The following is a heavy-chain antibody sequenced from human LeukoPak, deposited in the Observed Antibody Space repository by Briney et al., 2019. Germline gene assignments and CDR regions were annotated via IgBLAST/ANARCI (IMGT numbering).Heavy chain of an antibody. Sequence: SETLSLTCTVSGGSISSSSYYWGWIRQPPGKGLEWIVSIYYSGSTYYNPSLKSRVTISVDTSKNQFSLKLSSVTAADTAVYYCARHGPFILENYVWGSYRAPFDYWGQGTLVTVSS. D-gene: IGHD3-16*02. V-gene: IGHV4-39*01. CDR1: GGSISSSSYY. J-gene: IGHJ4*02. CDR2: IYYSGST. CDR3: ARHGPFILENYVWGSYRAPFDY.